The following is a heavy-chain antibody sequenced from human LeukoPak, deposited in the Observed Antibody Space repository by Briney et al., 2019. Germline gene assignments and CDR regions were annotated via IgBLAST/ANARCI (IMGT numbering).Heavy chain of an antibody. CDR1: GGSFSGYF. V-gene: IGHV4-34*01. J-gene: IGHJ5*02. D-gene: IGHD3-22*01. CDR2: INHGGNT. CDR3: ARESSGYYLRFWFDP. Sequence: SETLSLTCAVSGGSFSGYFWSWIRQTPGKGLEWIGEINHGGNTNYNPSLKSRVTISLDTSENQVSLKLSSVTAADTAVYYCARESSGYYLRFWFDPWGQGTLVTVSS.